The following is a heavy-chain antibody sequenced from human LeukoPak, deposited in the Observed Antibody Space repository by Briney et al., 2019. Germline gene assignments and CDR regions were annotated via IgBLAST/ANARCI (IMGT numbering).Heavy chain of an antibody. CDR3: ARVGWRAAAGADFDY. Sequence: ASVKVSCKASGYTFTSYGISWVRQAPGHGLEWMGWISAYNGNTNYAQKLQGRVTMTTETSTSTAYMELRSLRSDDTAVYYCARVGWRAAAGADFDYWGQGTLVTVSS. J-gene: IGHJ4*02. CDR2: ISAYNGNT. CDR1: GYTFTSYG. V-gene: IGHV1-18*01. D-gene: IGHD6-13*01.